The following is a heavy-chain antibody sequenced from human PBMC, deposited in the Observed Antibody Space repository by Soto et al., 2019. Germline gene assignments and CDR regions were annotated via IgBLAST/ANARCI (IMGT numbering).Heavy chain of an antibody. D-gene: IGHD2-15*01. CDR3: ARDSYCSGGTCYHYY. Sequence: QVQLQESGPGLVKPSETLSLTCTVSGGSISSYYWSWIRQPAGKGLEWIGRVYTSGSTNYNPSLKSRVTLSVEMSKNQFSLKLSSVTAADTAVYYCARDSYCSGGTCYHYYWGQGTLVTVSS. CDR1: GGSISSYY. CDR2: VYTSGST. J-gene: IGHJ4*02. V-gene: IGHV4-4*07.